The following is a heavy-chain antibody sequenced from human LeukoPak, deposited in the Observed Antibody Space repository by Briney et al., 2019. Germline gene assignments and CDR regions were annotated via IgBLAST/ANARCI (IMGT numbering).Heavy chain of an antibody. Sequence: AASVKVSCKASGHTFTGYYMHWVRQAPGQGLEWMGWINPNSGGTNYAQKFQGRVTMTRDMSISTAYMELSRLRSDDTAVYYCARGYYSSSSWFDPWGQGTLVTVSS. J-gene: IGHJ5*02. CDR3: ARGYYSSSSWFDP. CDR2: INPNSGGT. V-gene: IGHV1-2*02. CDR1: GHTFTGYY. D-gene: IGHD6-6*01.